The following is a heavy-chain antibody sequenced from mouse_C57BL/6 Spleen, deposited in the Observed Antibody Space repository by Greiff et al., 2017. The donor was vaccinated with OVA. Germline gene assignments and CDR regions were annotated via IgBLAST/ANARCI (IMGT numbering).Heavy chain of an antibody. J-gene: IGHJ3*01. CDR2: IDPSDSYT. D-gene: IGHD1-1*01. V-gene: IGHV1-59*01. CDR3: ARWPITAVAY. Sequence: LQQPGAELVRPGTSVKLSCKASGYTFTSYWMHWVKQRPGQGLEWIGAIDPSDSYTNYNQKFKGKATLTVDTSSSTAYMQLSSLTSEDSAVYYCARWPITAVAYWGQGTLVTVSA. CDR1: GYTFTSYW.